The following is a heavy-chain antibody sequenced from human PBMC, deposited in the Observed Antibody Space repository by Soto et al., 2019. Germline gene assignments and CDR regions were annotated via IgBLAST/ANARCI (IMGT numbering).Heavy chain of an antibody. CDR3: AREGSHYDILTGYYPSDY. D-gene: IGHD3-9*01. Sequence: EVQLVESGGGLVKPGGSLRLSCAASGFTFSSYSMNWVRQAPGKGLEWISSISSSSRYIYYADSVKGRFTISRDNAKNSLYLQMNSLRAEDTAVYYCAREGSHYDILTGYYPSDYWGQGTLVTVSS. J-gene: IGHJ4*02. CDR2: ISSSSRYI. V-gene: IGHV3-21*01. CDR1: GFTFSSYS.